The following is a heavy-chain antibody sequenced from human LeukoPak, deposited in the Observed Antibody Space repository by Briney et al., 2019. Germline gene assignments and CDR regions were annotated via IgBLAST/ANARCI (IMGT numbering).Heavy chain of an antibody. V-gene: IGHV3-49*03. CDR2: IRSKDYGGTI. CDR1: GFTFGGYA. Sequence: GGSLRLSCTASGFTFGGYAMIWFRQAAGKGLEWVGFIRSKDYGGTIEYAASVKGRFTISRDDSKSIAYLQMNSLKTEDTAVYYRARQHRAEVWRKGTTVTVSP. J-gene: IGHJ6*04. CDR3: ARQHRAEV.